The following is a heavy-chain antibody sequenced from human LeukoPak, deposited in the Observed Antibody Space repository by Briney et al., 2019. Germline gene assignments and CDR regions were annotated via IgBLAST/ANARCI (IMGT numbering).Heavy chain of an antibody. Sequence: SETLSLTCTVSGGSVSNGSYYWGWIRQPPGKGLEWIGSRYYSGNTYYNPSLKSRVTIYVDTFKNQFSLKLSSVTAADTAVYYCATGYDRSGYPLDYWGQGTLVTVSS. D-gene: IGHD3-22*01. CDR3: ATGYDRSGYPLDY. CDR1: GGSVSNGSYY. J-gene: IGHJ4*02. V-gene: IGHV4-39*01. CDR2: RYYSGNT.